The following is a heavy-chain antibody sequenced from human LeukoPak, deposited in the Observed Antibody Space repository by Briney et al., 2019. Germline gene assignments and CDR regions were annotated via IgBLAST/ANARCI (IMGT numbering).Heavy chain of an antibody. V-gene: IGHV4-30-2*01. CDR2: IYHSGNT. CDR3: ATRTTAAGYFDY. D-gene: IGHD6-13*01. J-gene: IGHJ4*02. CDR1: GGSISSSGYY. Sequence: PSQTLSLTCTVSGGSISSSGYYWGWIRRPPGKGLEWVGYIYHSGNTYYNPSLKGRVTISLDRSKNQFSLKLDSVTAADTAVYYCATRTTAAGYFDYWGQGTPVTVSS.